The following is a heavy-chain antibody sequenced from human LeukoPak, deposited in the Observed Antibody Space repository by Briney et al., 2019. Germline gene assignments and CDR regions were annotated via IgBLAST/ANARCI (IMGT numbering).Heavy chain of an antibody. V-gene: IGHV3-23*01. CDR1: GFTFSSYA. CDR3: GSGSYFYTDY. CDR2: ISGSGGST. D-gene: IGHD3-10*01. Sequence: PGGSLRLSCAASGFTFSSYAMSWVRQAPGKGLEWVSAISGSGGSTYYADSVKGRFTISRDNSKNTLYLQMNSLRAEDTAVYYCGSGSYFYTDYWGQGTLVTVSS. J-gene: IGHJ4*02.